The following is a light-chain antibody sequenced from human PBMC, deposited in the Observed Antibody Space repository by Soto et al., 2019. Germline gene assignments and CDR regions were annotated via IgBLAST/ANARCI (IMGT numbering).Light chain of an antibody. CDR1: SSDVGGYNY. V-gene: IGLV2-14*01. CDR3: SSYTTGSTLV. J-gene: IGLJ1*01. Sequence: QSALTKPASLSVSPGQSITTSCTGTSSDVGGYNYLSWYQQHPGRAPKLRIYEVSNRPSGVSNRFSGSKSVNTASLTISWLQAEDEADYYCSSYTTGSTLVFGSGTKLTVL. CDR2: EVS.